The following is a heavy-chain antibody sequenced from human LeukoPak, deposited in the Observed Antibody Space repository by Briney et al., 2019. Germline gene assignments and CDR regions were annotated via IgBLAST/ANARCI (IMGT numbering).Heavy chain of an antibody. D-gene: IGHD2-15*01. CDR1: GGSISSYY. Sequence: SETLSLTCTVSGGSISSYYWSWIRQPPGKGLKWIGYIYYSGSTNYNPSLKSRVTISVDTSKNKYSLKLSSVTAADTAVYYCARVAVVVAAETTADAFDIWGQGTMVTVSS. J-gene: IGHJ3*02. CDR3: ARVAVVVAAETTADAFDI. CDR2: IYYSGST. V-gene: IGHV4-59*01.